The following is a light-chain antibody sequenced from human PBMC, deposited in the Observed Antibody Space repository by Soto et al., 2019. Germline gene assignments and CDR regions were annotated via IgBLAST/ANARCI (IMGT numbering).Light chain of an antibody. J-gene: IGKJ5*01. Sequence: EIVMTQSPATLSVSPGERATLSFRASQSVSSNLAWYQQKPGQAPRLLIYGASTRATGIPARFSGSGSGTEFTLTISSLQSEDFAVYYCQQYNNWPITFGQGTRREIK. CDR3: QQYNNWPIT. V-gene: IGKV3-15*01. CDR1: QSVSSN. CDR2: GAS.